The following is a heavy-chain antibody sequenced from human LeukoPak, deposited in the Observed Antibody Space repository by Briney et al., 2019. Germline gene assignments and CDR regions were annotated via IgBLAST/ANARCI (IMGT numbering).Heavy chain of an antibody. CDR1: GFTFSSYW. Sequence: PGGFLRLSCAASGFTFSSYWMSWVRQDPGKGLEWVANIKQDGSEKNYVDSVKGRFTISRDNAKNSLFLQMNSLRPEDTAVYYCARDSGRVNYWGQGTLVTVSS. CDR2: IKQDGSEK. J-gene: IGHJ4*02. D-gene: IGHD6-19*01. V-gene: IGHV3-7*01. CDR3: ARDSGRVNY.